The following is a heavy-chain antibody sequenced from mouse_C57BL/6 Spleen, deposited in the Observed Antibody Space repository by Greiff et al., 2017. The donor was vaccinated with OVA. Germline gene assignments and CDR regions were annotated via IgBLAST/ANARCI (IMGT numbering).Heavy chain of an antibody. CDR1: GYTFTSYW. CDR2: IYPGSGST. CDR3: ARDYGSRWYFDV. D-gene: IGHD1-1*01. V-gene: IGHV1-55*01. J-gene: IGHJ1*03. Sequence: VQLQQSGAELVKPGASVKMSCKASGYTFTSYWINWVKQRPGQGLEWIGDIYPGSGSTNYNEKFTSKATLTVDTSSSTAYMQLISLTSEDSAVYYCARDYGSRWYFDVWGTGTTVTSPQ.